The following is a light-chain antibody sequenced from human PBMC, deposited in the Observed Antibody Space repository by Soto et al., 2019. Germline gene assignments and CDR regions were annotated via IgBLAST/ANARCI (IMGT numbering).Light chain of an antibody. CDR1: SSDVGGYNY. CDR3: TSYTSSSTVV. V-gene: IGLV2-14*01. J-gene: IGLJ2*01. Sequence: QSALTQPASVSGSPGQSITISCTGTSSDVGGYNYVSWYQQHPGKAPKLMIYDVSNRPSGVSNRFSGSMSGNTASLTISGLQAEDEAYYYCTSYTSSSTVVFGGGSKLTVL. CDR2: DVS.